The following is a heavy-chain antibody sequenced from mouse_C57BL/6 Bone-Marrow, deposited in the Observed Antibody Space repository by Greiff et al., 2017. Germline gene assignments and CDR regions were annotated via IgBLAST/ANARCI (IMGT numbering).Heavy chain of an antibody. CDR1: GFTFSNYW. V-gene: IGHV6-3*01. Sequence: EVMLVESGGGLVQPGGSMKLSCVASGFTFSNYWMNLVRQSPEKGLEWVAQIRLKSDNYATHYAESVKGRFTISRDDSKSSVYLQMNNLRAEDTGIYYCTGDCYAMDYWGQGTSVTVSS. J-gene: IGHJ4*01. CDR2: IRLKSDNYAT. CDR3: TGDCYAMDY.